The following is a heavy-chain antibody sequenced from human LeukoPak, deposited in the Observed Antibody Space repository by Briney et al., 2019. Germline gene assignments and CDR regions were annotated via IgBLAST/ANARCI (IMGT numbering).Heavy chain of an antibody. Sequence: SETLSLTCTVSGGSLRSNDYYWGFIRQPPGKGLEWIGSISYSGVTYYNPSLKSRVTSSVDTSKNQFSLRLSSVTAADTAVYYCARTGIVGATWPKRGAFDIWGQGTMVTVSS. D-gene: IGHD1-26*01. CDR1: GGSLRSNDYY. CDR2: ISYSGVT. J-gene: IGHJ3*02. V-gene: IGHV4-39*07. CDR3: ARTGIVGATWPKRGAFDI.